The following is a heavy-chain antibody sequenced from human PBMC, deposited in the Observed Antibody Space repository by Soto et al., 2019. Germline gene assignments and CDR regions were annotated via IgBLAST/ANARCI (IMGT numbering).Heavy chain of an antibody. Sequence: EVELVESGGGLVKPGGSLRISCAATGLNFSNYYMSWVRQAPGKGLEWVSSINTGSTYMYYADSVRGRFSISRDNTKRTLFLKMSRLRVEDTVVYYGATSDWCDQFDSWGQGTRVSMSS. D-gene: IGHD2-8*02. CDR3: ATSDWCDQFDS. V-gene: IGHV3-21*01. CDR1: GLNFSNYY. J-gene: IGHJ4*02. CDR2: INTGSTYM.